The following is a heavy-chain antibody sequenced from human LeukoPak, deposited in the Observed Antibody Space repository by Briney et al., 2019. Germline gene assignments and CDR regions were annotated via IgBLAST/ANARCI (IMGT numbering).Heavy chain of an antibody. Sequence: EASVKVSCKASGYTFTSYGISWVRQAPGQGLEWMGWISAYNGNTNYAQKLQGRVTMTTDTSTSTAYMELRSLRAEDTAVYYCARSYYDSSGYYSDYWGQGTLVTVSS. CDR1: GYTFTSYG. D-gene: IGHD3-22*01. V-gene: IGHV1-18*01. CDR2: ISAYNGNT. J-gene: IGHJ4*02. CDR3: ARSYYDSSGYYSDY.